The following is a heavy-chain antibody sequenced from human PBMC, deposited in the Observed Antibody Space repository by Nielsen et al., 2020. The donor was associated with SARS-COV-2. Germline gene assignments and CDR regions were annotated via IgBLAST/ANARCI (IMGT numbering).Heavy chain of an antibody. Sequence: GESLKISCAASGFTFSSYGMHWVRQAPGKGLEWVSSISSSSSYIYYADSVKGRFTISRDNAKNSLYLQMNSLRAEDTAVYYCARDRPLGYWGQGTLVTVSS. CDR2: ISSSSSYI. V-gene: IGHV3-21*01. D-gene: IGHD7-27*01. CDR1: GFTFSSYG. J-gene: IGHJ4*02. CDR3: ARDRPLGY.